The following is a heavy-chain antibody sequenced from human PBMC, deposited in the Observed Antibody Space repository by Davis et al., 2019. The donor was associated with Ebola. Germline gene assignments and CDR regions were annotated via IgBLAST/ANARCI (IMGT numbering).Heavy chain of an antibody. CDR2: IIPIFGTA. J-gene: IGHJ6*03. CDR1: GGTFSSYA. Sequence: SVKVSCKASGGTFSSYAISWVRQAPGQGLEWMGGIIPIFGTANYAQKFQGRVTITADESTSTAYMELSSLRSEDTAVYYCASTVFGVDLIYYYYYMDVWGKGTTVTVSS. D-gene: IGHD3-3*01. CDR3: ASTVFGVDLIYYYYYMDV. V-gene: IGHV1-69*13.